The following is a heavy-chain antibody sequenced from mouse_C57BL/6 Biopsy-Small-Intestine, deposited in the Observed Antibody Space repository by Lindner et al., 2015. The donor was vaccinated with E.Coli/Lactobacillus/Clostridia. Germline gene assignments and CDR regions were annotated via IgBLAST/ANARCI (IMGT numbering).Heavy chain of an antibody. CDR1: GFTFSSYG. D-gene: IGHD3-1*01. V-gene: IGHV5-6*01. J-gene: IGHJ2*01. Sequence: VQLQESGGDLVKPGGSLKLSCAASGFTFSSYGMSWVRQTPDKRLEWVATISSGGSYTYYPDSVKGRFTISRDNAKNTLYLQMSSLKSEDTAMYYCARHGGLRDYFDYWGQGTTLTVSS. CDR2: ISSGGSYT. CDR3: ARHGGLRDYFDY.